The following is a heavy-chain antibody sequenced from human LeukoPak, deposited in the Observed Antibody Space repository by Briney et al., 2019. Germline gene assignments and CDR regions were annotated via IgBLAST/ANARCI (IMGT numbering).Heavy chain of an antibody. D-gene: IGHD3-3*01. CDR3: AREIKGDFWSGPYPYYGMDV. J-gene: IGHJ6*02. V-gene: IGHV3-30-3*01. CDR2: ISYDGSNK. CDR1: GFTFSSYA. Sequence: GGSLRLSCAASGFTFSSYAMHWVRQAPGKGLEWVAVISYDGSNKYYADSVKGRFTISRDNSKNTLYLQMNSLRAEDTAVYYCAREIKGDFWSGPYPYYGMDVWGQGTTVTVSS.